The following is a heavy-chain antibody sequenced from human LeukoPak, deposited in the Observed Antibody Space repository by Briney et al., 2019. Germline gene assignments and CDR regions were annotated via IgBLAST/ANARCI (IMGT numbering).Heavy chain of an antibody. CDR3: ARGVYIAAAQYAY. CDR1: GGSFSGYY. CDR2: IYYSGTT. Sequence: SETLSLTCAVYGGSFSGYYWSWIRQPPGKGLERIGYIYYSGTTNYNPSLKSRVTISVDTSKNQFSLKLSSVTAADTAVYYCARGVYIAAAQYAYWGQGTLVTASS. V-gene: IGHV4-59*01. D-gene: IGHD6-13*01. J-gene: IGHJ4*02.